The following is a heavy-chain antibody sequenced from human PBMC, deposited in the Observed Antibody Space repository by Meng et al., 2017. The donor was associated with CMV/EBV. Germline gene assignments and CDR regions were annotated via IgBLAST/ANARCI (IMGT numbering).Heavy chain of an antibody. CDR1: GDSVSSNSAA. CDR2: TYYRSKWYN. D-gene: IGHD5-18*01. Sequence: SETLSLTCAISGDSVSSNSAAWNWIRQSPSRGLEWLGRTYYRSKWYNDYAVSVKSRITINPDTSKNQFSLQLNSVTPEDTAVYYCARDRPAMVYYYYGMDAWGQGTTVTVSS. V-gene: IGHV6-1*01. J-gene: IGHJ6*02. CDR3: ARDRPAMVYYYYGMDA.